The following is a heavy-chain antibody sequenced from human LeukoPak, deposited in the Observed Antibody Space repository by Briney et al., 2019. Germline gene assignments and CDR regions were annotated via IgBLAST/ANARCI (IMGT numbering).Heavy chain of an antibody. CDR1: GYTFTAYD. Sequence: ASVKVSCKASGYTFTAYDLNWVRQATGQGLEWMGWMNPKSANTGYAQKFQGRVTMTRDTSINTAYMELSSLRSEDTAIYYCARGKLTHGDYVAVDFWGQGTLVTVS. J-gene: IGHJ4*02. CDR2: MNPKSANT. V-gene: IGHV1-8*01. CDR3: ARGKLTHGDYVAVDF. D-gene: IGHD4-17*01.